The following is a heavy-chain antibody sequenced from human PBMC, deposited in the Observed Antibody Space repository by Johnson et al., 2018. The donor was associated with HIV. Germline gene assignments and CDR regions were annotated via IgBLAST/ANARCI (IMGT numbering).Heavy chain of an antibody. CDR2: ISYDGSNK. CDR3: ASLGLDLLVKAPLSVVFDAFDL. CDR1: GFTFSSYA. Sequence: QVQLVESGGGVVQPGRSLRLSCAASGFTFSSYAMHWVRQAPGKGLDWVAVISYDGSNKYYADSVKGRFTISRDNSKNTLYLQINSLRAEDTAVYYCASLGLDLLVKAPLSVVFDAFDLWGQGTMVTVSS. D-gene: IGHD6-6*01. J-gene: IGHJ3*01. V-gene: IGHV3-30-3*01.